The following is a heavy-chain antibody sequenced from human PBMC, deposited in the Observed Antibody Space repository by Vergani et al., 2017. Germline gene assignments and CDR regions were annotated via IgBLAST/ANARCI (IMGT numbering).Heavy chain of an antibody. V-gene: IGHV4-30-4*08. CDR1: GGSISTGISY. CDR2: ISYLGTT. Sequence: VQLQESGPGLVKPSQTLSLTCSVSGGSISTGISYWSWIRQPPGGALVWIGYISYLGTTYYNPSLESRISMSVDTSKNQFSLKLSSVTAADTAVYYCATFYYDSGTFPPDDAFDVWGQGTMVTVSS. D-gene: IGHD3-10*01. J-gene: IGHJ3*01. CDR3: ATFYYDSGTFPPDDAFDV.